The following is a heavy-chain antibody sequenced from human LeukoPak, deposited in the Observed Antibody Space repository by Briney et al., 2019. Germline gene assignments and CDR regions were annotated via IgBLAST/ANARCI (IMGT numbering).Heavy chain of an antibody. Sequence: GGSLRLSCAASGFTFSSYAMHWVRQAPGKGLEWVAVISYDGSNKYYADSVKGRFTISRDNSKNTLYLQMNSLRAEDTAVYYCAREGQDIVVVVAATLPGDYYYGMDVWGQGTTVTVSS. CDR1: GFTFSSYA. J-gene: IGHJ6*02. CDR2: ISYDGSNK. V-gene: IGHV3-30-3*01. CDR3: AREGQDIVVVVAATLPGDYYYGMDV. D-gene: IGHD2-15*01.